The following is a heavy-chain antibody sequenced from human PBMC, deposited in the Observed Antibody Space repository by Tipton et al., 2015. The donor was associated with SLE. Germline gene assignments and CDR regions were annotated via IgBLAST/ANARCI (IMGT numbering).Heavy chain of an antibody. CDR2: ISYDGSNK. CDR1: GFTFSDYY. J-gene: IGHJ4*02. Sequence: RSLRLSCAASGFTFSDYYMSWIRQAPGKGLEWVAVISYDGSNKYYADSVKGRFTISRDNSKNTLYLQMNSLRAEDTAVYYCARAPGGMVRGAVDYWGQGTLVTVSS. D-gene: IGHD3-10*01. V-gene: IGHV3-30-3*01. CDR3: ARAPGGMVRGAVDY.